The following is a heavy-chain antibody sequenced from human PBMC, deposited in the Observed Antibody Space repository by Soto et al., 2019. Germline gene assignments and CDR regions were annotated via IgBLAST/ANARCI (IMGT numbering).Heavy chain of an antibody. CDR3: ARNTDYYYGRGSGNGHGV. CDR2: INPTFGDT. V-gene: IGHV1-2*02. Sequence: QVQLVQSGAEVKEPGDSVRVSCEASGYTFTASYIHWVRQAPGQGLEWMGWINPTFGDTTYAQDFQGRVSMTRDMSISTVYMEVSSRTSDDTAIYYCARNTDYYYGRGSGNGHGVWGQGTTVTVFS. CDR1: GYTFTASY. D-gene: IGHD3-10*02. J-gene: IGHJ6*02.